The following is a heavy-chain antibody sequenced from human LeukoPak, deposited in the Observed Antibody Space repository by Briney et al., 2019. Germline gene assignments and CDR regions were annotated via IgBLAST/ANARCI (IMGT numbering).Heavy chain of an antibody. J-gene: IGHJ4*02. D-gene: IGHD4-23*01. V-gene: IGHV4-39*07. CDR2: IYYSGST. CDR1: GGSISSSSYY. CDR3: ARIDYGGNYFDY. Sequence: PSETLSLTCTVSGGSISSSSYYWGWLRQPPGKGLEWIGRIYYSGSTYYNPSLKSRVTISVDTSKNQFSLKLSSVTAADTAVYYCARIDYGGNYFDYWGQGTLVTVSS.